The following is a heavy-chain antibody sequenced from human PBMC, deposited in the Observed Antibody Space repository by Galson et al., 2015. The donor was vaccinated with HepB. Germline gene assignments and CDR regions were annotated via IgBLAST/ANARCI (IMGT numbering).Heavy chain of an antibody. CDR2: ISYDGSNK. CDR3: ARVRYYYDSSGYAHAFDI. J-gene: IGHJ3*02. D-gene: IGHD3-22*01. CDR1: GFTFSSYA. Sequence: SLRLSCAASGFTFSSYAMHWVRQAPGKGLEWVAVISYDGSNKYYADSVKGRFTISRDNSKNTLYLQMNSLRAEDTAVYYCARVRYYYDSSGYAHAFDIWGQGTMVTVSS. V-gene: IGHV3-30-3*01.